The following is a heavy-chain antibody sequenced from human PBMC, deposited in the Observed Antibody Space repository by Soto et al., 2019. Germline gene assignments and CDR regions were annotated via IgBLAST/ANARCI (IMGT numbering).Heavy chain of an antibody. D-gene: IGHD3-22*01. J-gene: IGHJ4*02. CDR3: GRGRGYHDNSFFFS. CDR1: GGSFSGYY. V-gene: IGHV4-34*01. Sequence: PSETLSLTCAVYGGSFSGYYWTWIRQPPGTGLEWIGEINHSGSTNYNPSLKSRVTISVDTSKNQFSLKLTSVTAADTAFYYCGRGRGYHDNSFFFSGGLETQVTVPS. CDR2: INHSGST.